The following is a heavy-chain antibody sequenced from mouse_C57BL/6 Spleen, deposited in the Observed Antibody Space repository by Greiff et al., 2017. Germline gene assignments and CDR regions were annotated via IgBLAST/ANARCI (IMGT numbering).Heavy chain of an antibody. CDR1: GYAFSSSW. V-gene: IGHV1-82*01. J-gene: IGHJ4*01. D-gene: IGHD1-1*01. CDR3: AAFTTVRGYGYAMDY. Sequence: QVQLQQSGPELVKPGASVKISCKASGYAFSSSWMNWVKQRPGKGLAWIGRLYPGDGDTNYNGTFKGKATLTADKSSSTAYMQLSSLTSEDSAVYFCAAFTTVRGYGYAMDYWGQGTSVTVSS. CDR2: LYPGDGDT.